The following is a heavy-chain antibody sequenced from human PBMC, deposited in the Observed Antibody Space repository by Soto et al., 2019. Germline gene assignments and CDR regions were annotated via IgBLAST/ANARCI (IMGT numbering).Heavy chain of an antibody. V-gene: IGHV1-46*01. Sequence: VSVTVSCKAAGYTFTSYYMHWVRQAPGQGLEWMGIISPSGGSTSYAQKFQGRVTMTRDTSTSTVYMELSSLRSEDTAVYYCARDRYYYDSSGYYRSNLVSPFDYWGQGTLVTVSS. CDR1: GYTFTSYY. CDR3: ARDRYYYDSSGYYRSNLVSPFDY. J-gene: IGHJ4*02. D-gene: IGHD3-22*01. CDR2: ISPSGGST.